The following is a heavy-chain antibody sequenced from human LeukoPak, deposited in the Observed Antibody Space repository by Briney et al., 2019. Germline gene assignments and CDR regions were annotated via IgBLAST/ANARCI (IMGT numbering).Heavy chain of an antibody. CDR1: GGSFSGYY. CDR3: ARGRNGDYYGSGSYYPAWFDY. D-gene: IGHD3-10*01. V-gene: IGHV4-34*01. CDR2: INHSGST. Sequence: SETLSLTCAVYGGSFSGYYWSWIRQPPGKGLERIGEINHSGSTNYNPSLKSRVTISVDTSKNQFSLKLSSVTAADTAVYYCARGRNGDYYGSGSYYPAWFDYWGQGTLVTVSS. J-gene: IGHJ4*02.